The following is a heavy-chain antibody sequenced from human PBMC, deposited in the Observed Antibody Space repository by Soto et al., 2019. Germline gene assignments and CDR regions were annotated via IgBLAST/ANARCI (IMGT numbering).Heavy chain of an antibody. Sequence: EASVKVSCKASGYTFTSYYMRWVRQAPGQGLEWMGIINPSGGNTNYAQKLQGRVTMTTDTSTSTAYMELRSLRSDDTAVYYCARDSPKVWVAVAGPHFDYWGQGTLVTVSS. CDR1: GYTFTSYY. D-gene: IGHD6-19*01. J-gene: IGHJ4*02. V-gene: IGHV1-46*01. CDR2: INPSGGNT. CDR3: ARDSPKVWVAVAGPHFDY.